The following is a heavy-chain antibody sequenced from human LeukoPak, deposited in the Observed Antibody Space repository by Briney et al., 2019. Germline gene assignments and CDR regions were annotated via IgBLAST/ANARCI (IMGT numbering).Heavy chain of an antibody. CDR1: GFSLTTSGIR. Sequence: SAPALVKPTQTLTLTCTFSGFSLTTSGIRVSWIRQPPAKALEWLARIDWDDDKFYSTSLKTRLTISKDTSKNQVVITMTNMDPVDTATYYCARIRGWELLHFDYWGQGIPVTVSS. CDR3: ARIRGWELLHFDY. D-gene: IGHD3-10*01. J-gene: IGHJ4*02. V-gene: IGHV2-70*04. CDR2: IDWDDDK.